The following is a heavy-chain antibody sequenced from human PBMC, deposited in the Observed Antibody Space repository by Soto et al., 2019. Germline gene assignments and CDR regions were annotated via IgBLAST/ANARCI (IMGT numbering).Heavy chain of an antibody. CDR2: TVPVFDTS. V-gene: IGHV1-69*06. CDR3: ARGVSNSGAYYTGPSAYDL. J-gene: IGHJ3*01. CDR1: GGTFNGYG. D-gene: IGHD3-10*01. Sequence: QVQLVQSGAVVKKPGSSVEVSCKASGGTFNGYGISWVRQAPGQGLEWMGGTVPVFDTSKYAPRFQGRVTITADKSTSTAYMELSSVRSEDTAIYFFARGVSNSGAYYTGPSAYDLWGQVTLVIVSS.